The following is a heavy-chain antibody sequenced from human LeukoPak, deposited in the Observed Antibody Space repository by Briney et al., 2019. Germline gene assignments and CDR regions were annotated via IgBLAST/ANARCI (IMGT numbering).Heavy chain of an antibody. CDR2: ISSSSSYI. CDR3: ARGDNSGYYNIYIDY. D-gene: IGHD3-22*01. J-gene: IGHJ4*02. V-gene: IGHV3-21*01. Sequence: KTGVSLRLSCAASGFTFSSYSMNWVRQAPGKGLEWVSSISSSSSYIYYADSVKGRFTISRDNAKNSLYLQMNSLRAEDTAVYYCARGDNSGYYNIYIDYWGQGTLVTVSS. CDR1: GFTFSSYS.